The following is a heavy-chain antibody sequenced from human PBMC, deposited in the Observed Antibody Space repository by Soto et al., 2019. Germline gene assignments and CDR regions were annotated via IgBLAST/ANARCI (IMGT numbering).Heavy chain of an antibody. V-gene: IGHV4-59*01. CDR2: IYYSGST. D-gene: IGHD3-3*01. J-gene: IGHJ6*02. CDR3: ARDYDFWSGYSSPHYYGMDV. CDR1: GGSISSYY. Sequence: QVQLQESGPGLLKPPETLSLTCTVSGGSISSYYWSWIRQPPGKGLEWIGYIYYSGSTNYNPSLKSRVTISVDTSKTQFSLRLSSVTAADTAVYYCARDYDFWSGYSSPHYYGMDVWGQGTTVTVSS.